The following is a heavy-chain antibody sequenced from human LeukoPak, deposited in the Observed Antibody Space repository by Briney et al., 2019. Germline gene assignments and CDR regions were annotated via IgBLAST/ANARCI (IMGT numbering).Heavy chain of an antibody. CDR3: AKQLGYCSDGSCYFPY. Sequence: ESGGSLRLSCAASGFTFSSYAMSWVRQAPGKGLEWVSAISNNGGYTYYADSVQGRFTISRDNSKSTLCLQMNSLRAEDTAVYYCAKQLGYCSDGSCYFPYWGQGTLVTVSS. V-gene: IGHV3-23*01. CDR1: GFTFSSYA. CDR2: ISNNGGYT. D-gene: IGHD2-15*01. J-gene: IGHJ4*02.